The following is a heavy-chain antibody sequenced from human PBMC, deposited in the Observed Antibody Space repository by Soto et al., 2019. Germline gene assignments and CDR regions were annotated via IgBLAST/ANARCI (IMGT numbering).Heavy chain of an antibody. V-gene: IGHV3-23*01. J-gene: IGHJ4*02. CDR3: ARDGLNSSSPFDY. CDR2: LSGSGGST. CDR1: GFTFSSYA. D-gene: IGHD6-6*01. Sequence: GGSLRLSCAASGFTFSSYAMSWVRQAPGKGLEWVSGLSGSGGSTNYADSVNGRFTMTTDISTSTAYMELRSLRSDDMAVYYCARDGLNSSSPFDYWGQGTLVTVSS.